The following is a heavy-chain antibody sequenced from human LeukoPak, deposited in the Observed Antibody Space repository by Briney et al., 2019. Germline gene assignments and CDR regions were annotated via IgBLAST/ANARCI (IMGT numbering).Heavy chain of an antibody. Sequence: SETLSLTCTVSGGSISNYYWSWIRQPPGKGLEWVGYIYYSEIVNYNPSLKSRVTISVDTSKNQFSLKLSSVTAADTAVYYCARVLDLSKRGLDAFDIWGQGTMVTVSS. V-gene: IGHV4-59*01. J-gene: IGHJ3*02. D-gene: IGHD3-16*01. CDR3: ARVLDLSKRGLDAFDI. CDR2: IYYSEIV. CDR1: GGSISNYY.